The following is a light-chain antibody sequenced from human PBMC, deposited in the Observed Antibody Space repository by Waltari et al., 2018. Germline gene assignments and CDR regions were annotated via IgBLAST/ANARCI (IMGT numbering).Light chain of an antibody. V-gene: IGLV2-11*01. CDR1: SSNVGGYNY. Sequence: QSALTQPRSVSGSPGQSVTISCTGTSSNVGGYNYVFWYQHHPGKAPKLMIYNVSNRPSGVPDRFSGSKSANTASLTISGLQAEDEADYYCCSYAGGNTYVFGTGTKVTVL. CDR3: CSYAGGNTYV. CDR2: NVS. J-gene: IGLJ1*01.